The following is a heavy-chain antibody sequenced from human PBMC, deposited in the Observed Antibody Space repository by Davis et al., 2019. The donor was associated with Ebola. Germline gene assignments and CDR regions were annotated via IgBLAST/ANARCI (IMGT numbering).Heavy chain of an antibody. CDR2: ISYDGSNK. CDR3: AKDLGMDPAPFY. V-gene: IGHV3-30*18. D-gene: IGHD1-14*01. J-gene: IGHJ4*02. CDR1: GFTFSSYG. Sequence: PGGSLRLSCAASGFTFSSYGMHWVRQAPGKGLEWVAVISYDGSNKYYADSVKGRFTISRDNSKNTLYLQMNSLRAEDTAVYYCAKDLGMDPAPFYWGQGTLVTVSS.